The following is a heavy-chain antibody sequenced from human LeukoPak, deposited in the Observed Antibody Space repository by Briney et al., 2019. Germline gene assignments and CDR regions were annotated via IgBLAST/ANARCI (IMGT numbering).Heavy chain of an antibody. Sequence: SETLSLTCTVSGGSISSYYWSWIRQPPGKGLEWIGTIYYSGSTYYNPSLKSRVTISVDTSKNQFSLRLSSVTAADTAVYFCARFRSSWSLDYWGQGTLVTVFS. D-gene: IGHD6-13*01. CDR1: GGSISSYY. J-gene: IGHJ4*02. V-gene: IGHV4-59*04. CDR3: ARFRSSWSLDY. CDR2: IYYSGST.